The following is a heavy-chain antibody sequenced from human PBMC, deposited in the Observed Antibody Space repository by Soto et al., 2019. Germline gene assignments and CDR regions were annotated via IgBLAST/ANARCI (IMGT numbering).Heavy chain of an antibody. D-gene: IGHD1-1*01. CDR2: MNPNSGNT. J-gene: IGHJ6*03. CDR3: ARGLEAPSVREDYYYYYMDV. V-gene: IGHV1-8*01. Sequence: QVQLVQSGAEVKKPGAPVKVSCKASGYTFTSYDINWVRQATGQGLEWMGWMNPNSGNTGYAQKYQGRVTMTRNTSISTAYMELSSLRSEDTAVYYCARGLEAPSVREDYYYYYMDVWGKGTTVTVSS. CDR1: GYTFTSYD.